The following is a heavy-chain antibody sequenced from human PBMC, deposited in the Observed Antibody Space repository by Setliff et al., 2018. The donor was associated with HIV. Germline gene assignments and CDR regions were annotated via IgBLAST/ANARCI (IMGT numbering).Heavy chain of an antibody. CDR2: IISIFDKA. D-gene: IGHD5-18*01. V-gene: IGHV1-69*13. J-gene: IGHJ3*02. CDR3: ARGGVRGYSYGEAFDI. Sequence: VKVSCKSSGGSFNTYAINWVRQAPGQGLEWMGGIISIFDKANYAQQFHGRRTITADDSTRAVYMELNSLGSGDTAVYYFARGGVRGYSYGEAFDIWGQGTLVTVS. CDR1: GGSFNTYA.